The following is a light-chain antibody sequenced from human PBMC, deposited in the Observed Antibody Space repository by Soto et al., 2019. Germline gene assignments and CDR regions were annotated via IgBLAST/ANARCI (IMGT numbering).Light chain of an antibody. CDR2: DAS. CDR3: QQYHNWPIC. V-gene: IGKV3-15*01. J-gene: IGKJ5*01. CDR1: QSVSSN. Sequence: EIVMTQSPATLSVSPGESATLSCRASQSVSSNLAWHQQKPGQAPRILMYDASTRATGISARFSGSGSGTEFTLTISGLQSEDFAVYYCQQYHNWPICVGKGTRLEI.